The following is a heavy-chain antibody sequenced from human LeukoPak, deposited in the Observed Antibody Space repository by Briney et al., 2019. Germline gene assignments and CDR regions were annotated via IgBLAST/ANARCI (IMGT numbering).Heavy chain of an antibody. CDR3: ACFDNGGNVDD. CDR2: INPNSGGT. J-gene: IGHJ1*01. V-gene: IGHV1-2*02. Sequence: ASVKVSCKAAGCVFTGYYMHWVRQAPGQGLEWMGWINPNSGGTNYAQKFQGRVTMTRDTSISTAYMELSRLRSDDTAVYYCACFDNGGNVDDWGQGILVTVSS. D-gene: IGHD4-23*01. CDR1: GCVFTGYY.